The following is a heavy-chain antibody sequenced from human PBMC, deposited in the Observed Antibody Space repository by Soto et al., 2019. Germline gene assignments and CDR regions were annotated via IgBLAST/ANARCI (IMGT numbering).Heavy chain of an antibody. Sequence: QVQLVQSGAEVKKPGASVKVSCKTSGYTFAAFFIHWIRQAPGQGLEWMGWINPTSGATVSAQKFQDRVSMTRDTSISTAYMELRGLKSDDTAVYYCTRDPDYGDYWWYFFDYWGQGTPVSVSS. CDR2: INPTSGAT. V-gene: IGHV1-2*02. D-gene: IGHD4-17*01. CDR1: GYTFAAFF. CDR3: TRDPDYGDYWWYFFDY. J-gene: IGHJ4*02.